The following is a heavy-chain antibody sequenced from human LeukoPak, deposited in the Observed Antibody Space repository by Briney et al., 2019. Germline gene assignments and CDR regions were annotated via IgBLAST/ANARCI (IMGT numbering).Heavy chain of an antibody. Sequence: GGPLRLSCAASGFTFSSYSMNWVRQAPGKGLEWVSSISSSSSYIYYADSVKGRFTISRDNAKNSLYLQMNRLRAEDTAVYYCARVRSSPTLKYYYMDVWGKGTTVTVSS. D-gene: IGHD6-19*01. V-gene: IGHV3-21*01. J-gene: IGHJ6*03. CDR1: GFTFSSYS. CDR2: ISSSSSYI. CDR3: ARVRSSPTLKYYYMDV.